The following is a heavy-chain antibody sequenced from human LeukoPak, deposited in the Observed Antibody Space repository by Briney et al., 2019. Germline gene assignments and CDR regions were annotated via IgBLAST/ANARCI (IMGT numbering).Heavy chain of an antibody. CDR3: ARARDEAPGCSGGSCYLGKYYYYYYGMDV. J-gene: IGHJ6*02. Sequence: SVKVSCKASGGTFSSYAISWVRQAPGQGLEWMGGIIPIFGTANYAQNFQGRVTITADESTSTAYMELSSLRSEDTAVYYCARARDEAPGCSGGSCYLGKYYYYYYGMDVWGQGTTVTVSS. V-gene: IGHV1-69*13. CDR1: GGTFSSYA. D-gene: IGHD2-15*01. CDR2: IIPIFGTA.